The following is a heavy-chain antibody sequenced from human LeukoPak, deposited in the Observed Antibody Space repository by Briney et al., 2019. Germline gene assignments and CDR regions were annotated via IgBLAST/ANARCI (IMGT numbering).Heavy chain of an antibody. D-gene: IGHD3-22*01. CDR2: IYYSGST. V-gene: IGHV4-34*09. J-gene: IGHJ4*02. CDR3: ARDSPSSGYSNFDY. Sequence: PSETLSLTCAVYGGSFSGYYWSWIRQPPGKGLEWIGYIYYSGSTYYNPSLKSRVTISVDTSKNQFSLKLSSVTAADTAVYYCARDSPSSGYSNFDYWGQGTLVTVSS. CDR1: GGSFSGYY.